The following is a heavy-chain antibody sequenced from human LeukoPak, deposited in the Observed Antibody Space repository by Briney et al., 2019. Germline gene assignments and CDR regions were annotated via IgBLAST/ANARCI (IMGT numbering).Heavy chain of an antibody. Sequence: TSQTLSLNFAVYGGSFSGSYWSWIRQPPVNVPDLIGEINHSGSTNYNPSLKSRVTISVDTSKNQFSLKLSSVTAADTAVYYCARGRSSGWYSRNWFDPWGQGTLVTVSS. J-gene: IGHJ5*02. V-gene: IGHV4-34*01. D-gene: IGHD6-19*01. CDR3: ARGRSSGWYSRNWFDP. CDR2: INHSGST. CDR1: GGSFSGSY.